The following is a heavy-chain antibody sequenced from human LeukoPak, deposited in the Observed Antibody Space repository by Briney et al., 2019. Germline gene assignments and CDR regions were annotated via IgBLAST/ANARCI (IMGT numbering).Heavy chain of an antibody. CDR2: ISGSGGST. J-gene: IGHJ4*02. CDR1: GFTFSSYA. CDR3: ASSFYCSGGSCYDDY. Sequence: PGGSLRLSSAASGFTFSSYAMSWVRQAPGKGLEWVSAISGSGGSTYYADSVKGRFTISRDNSKNTLYLQMNSLRAEDTAVYYCASSFYCSGGSCYDDYWGQGTLVTVSS. D-gene: IGHD2-15*01. V-gene: IGHV3-23*01.